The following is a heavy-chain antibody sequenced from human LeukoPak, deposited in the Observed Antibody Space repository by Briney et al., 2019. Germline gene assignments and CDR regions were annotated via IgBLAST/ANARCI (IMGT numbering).Heavy chain of an antibody. CDR2: VNSDGSGT. J-gene: IGHJ4*02. CDR1: GFTFSSFW. D-gene: IGHD5-12*01. CDR3: ARESKYSGYPFDY. Sequence: GGSLRLSCAASGFTFSSFWMHWVRQAPAKGLVWVSRVNSDGSGTTYADSVKGRFAISRNNAKNTLYLQMNSLRAEDTAVYYCARESKYSGYPFDYWGQGTLVTVAS. V-gene: IGHV3-74*01.